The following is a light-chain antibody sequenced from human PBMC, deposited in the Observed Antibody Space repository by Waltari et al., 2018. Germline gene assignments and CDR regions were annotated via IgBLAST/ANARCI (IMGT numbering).Light chain of an antibody. CDR2: ANY. V-gene: IGLV1-44*01. Sequence: QSVLTQPPSASGAPGPRVPISCSGSSSNIGTNTVTWYQQLPGTAPKVLVFANYHRPSGVPDRFSASKSGTSASLVISGLQSEDEADYFCATWDDSLIGRVFGGGTKLTVL. J-gene: IGLJ3*02. CDR3: ATWDDSLIGRV. CDR1: SSNIGTNT.